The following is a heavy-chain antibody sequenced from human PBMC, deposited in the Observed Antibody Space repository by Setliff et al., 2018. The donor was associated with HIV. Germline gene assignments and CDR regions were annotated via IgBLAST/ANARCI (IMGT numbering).Heavy chain of an antibody. CDR3: AKGYFDWLRAGTFDY. Sequence: PGGSLRLSCAASGFTFRSYEMNWVRQAPGKGLEWVAFIRYDGTNKYYADSVKGRFTISRDNSKNTVYLQMNSLRAEDTAVYYCAKGYFDWLRAGTFDYWGQGSLVTVSS. CDR1: GFTFRSYE. D-gene: IGHD3-9*01. CDR2: IRYDGTNK. V-gene: IGHV3-30*02. J-gene: IGHJ4*02.